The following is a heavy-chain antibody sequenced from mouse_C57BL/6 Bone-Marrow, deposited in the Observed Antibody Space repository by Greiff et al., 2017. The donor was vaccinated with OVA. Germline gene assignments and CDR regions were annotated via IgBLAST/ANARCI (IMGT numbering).Heavy chain of an antibody. V-gene: IGHV1-18*01. CDR1: GYTFTDYN. J-gene: IGHJ4*01. Sequence: VQLQQSGPELVKPGASVKIPCKASGYTFTDYNMDWVKQSHGKSLEWIGDINPNNGGTIYNQKFKGKATLTVDKSSSIAYMELRSLTSEDTAVYYCARGGTLYYYAMDYWGQGTSVTVSS. D-gene: IGHD3-3*01. CDR2: INPNNGGT. CDR3: ARGGTLYYYAMDY.